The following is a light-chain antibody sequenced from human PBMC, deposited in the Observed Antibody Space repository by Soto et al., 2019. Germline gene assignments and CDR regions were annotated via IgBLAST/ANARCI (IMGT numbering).Light chain of an antibody. Sequence: QLVLTQSPSASASLGASVKLTCTLSSGPSSYAIAWHQQQPEKGPQYLMKLNSDGSHSKGDGIPHRFSGSSAGDERYITFSWLQSDDEADYCLQTLGAGSGVFGGGTKLTVL. CDR3: QTLGAGSGV. CDR1: SGPSSYA. J-gene: IGLJ2*01. V-gene: IGLV4-69*01. CDR2: LNSDGSH.